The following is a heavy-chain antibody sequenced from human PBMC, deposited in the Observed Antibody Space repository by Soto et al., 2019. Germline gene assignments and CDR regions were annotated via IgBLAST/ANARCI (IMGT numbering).Heavy chain of an antibody. D-gene: IGHD4-17*01. CDR1: GGSISSGGYY. V-gene: IGHV4-31*03. Sequence: SETLSLTCTVSGGSISSGGYYWSWVRQHPGKGLEWIGCIYYSGSTYYNPSLKSRVTISVDTSKNQFSLKLSSVTAADTAVYYCARGYADYGVENWFDPWGQGTLVTVSS. CDR2: IYYSGST. CDR3: ARGYADYGVENWFDP. J-gene: IGHJ5*02.